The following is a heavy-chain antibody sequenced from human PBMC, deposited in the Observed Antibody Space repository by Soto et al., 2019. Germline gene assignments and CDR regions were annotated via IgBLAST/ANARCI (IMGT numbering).Heavy chain of an antibody. D-gene: IGHD2-21*01. CDR3: ASGTFNDISFDS. J-gene: IGHJ4*02. V-gene: IGHV4-31*03. CDR2: IYYTGAA. Sequence: QVQLQESGPGLVKPSQTLTLTCSVSGGSIDNGGFYWSWARQLPGKGLQWIGYIYYTGAAYYNPALKSRVVISLDTSANQFSLSLTSLTAADTAVYYCASGTFNDISFDSWGQGRLVTVSS. CDR1: GGSIDNGGFY.